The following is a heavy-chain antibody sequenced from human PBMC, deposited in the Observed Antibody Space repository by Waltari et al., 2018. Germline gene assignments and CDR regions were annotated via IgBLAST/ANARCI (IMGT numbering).Heavy chain of an antibody. CDR3: ARGQGY. J-gene: IGHJ4*02. CDR1: GYSISTDYY. V-gene: IGHV4-38-2*01. Sequence: QVQLQESGPGLVKPSETLSLTCAVSGYSISTDYYWVWIRQPPGKGLEWIGNIHHSGSPYYNPSLKSRVSISLDTSKNQFSLELSSLTADDTAVYYCARGQGYWGQGTLVTVSS. CDR2: IHHSGSP.